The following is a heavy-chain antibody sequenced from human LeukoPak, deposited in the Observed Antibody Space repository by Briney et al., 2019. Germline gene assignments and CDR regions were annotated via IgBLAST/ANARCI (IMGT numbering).Heavy chain of an antibody. CDR2: ISCDGSNK. CDR1: GFTFSSYA. D-gene: IGHD3-10*01. CDR3: ARDRRRGADY. J-gene: IGHJ4*02. V-gene: IGHV3-30-3*01. Sequence: GRPLRLSCAASGFTFSSYAMHWVRQAPGKGLEWVSVISCDGSNKYYADSVKGRFTISRDNSKNTLYLQMNSLRAEDTAVYYCARDRRRGADYWGQGTLVTVSS.